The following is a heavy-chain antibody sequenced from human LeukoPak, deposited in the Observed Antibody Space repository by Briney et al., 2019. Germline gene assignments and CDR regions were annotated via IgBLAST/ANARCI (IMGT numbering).Heavy chain of an antibody. CDR3: PRNFRTYDILTGYQPLEYFQH. V-gene: IGHV4-59*08. J-gene: IGHJ1*01. D-gene: IGHD3-9*01. Sequence: PSETLSLTCTVSGGSISSYYWRWIRQPPGKGLEWIGCIYYSGSTNYNPSLKSRVTISVDTSKNQFSLKLSSVTAADTAVYYCPRNFRTYDILTGYQPLEYFQHWGQGTLVTVSS. CDR2: IYYSGST. CDR1: GGSISSYY.